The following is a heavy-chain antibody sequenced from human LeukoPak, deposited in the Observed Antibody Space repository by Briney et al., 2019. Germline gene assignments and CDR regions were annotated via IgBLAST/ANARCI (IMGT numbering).Heavy chain of an antibody. D-gene: IGHD6-19*01. J-gene: IGHJ4*02. V-gene: IGHV4-4*09. CDR3: ASTRRAAVAGRFGS. CDR1: GASMSSNY. Sequence: SETLSLTCNVSGASMSSNYWSWIRQPPGKGLEWIGYIYHSGNTNYSPSLESRVTMSVDESKNQFSLRVHFVSAAETAVYYCASTRRAAVAGRFGSWGQGTLVTVSS. CDR2: IYHSGNT.